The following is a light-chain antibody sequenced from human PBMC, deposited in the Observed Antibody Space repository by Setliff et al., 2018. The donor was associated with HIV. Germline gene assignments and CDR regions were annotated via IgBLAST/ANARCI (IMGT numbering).Light chain of an antibody. CDR2: DVS. CDR1: SSDVGSYNF. Sequence: QSVLTQPASVSGSPGQSITISCSGTSSDVGSYNFVSWYQQHPGKAPKLIIYDVSQRPSGVPSRFSGSKSGNTASLTIYGPQAEDQADYYCCSYTSSLTYVVGTGTK. CDR3: CSYTSSLTYV. J-gene: IGLJ1*01. V-gene: IGLV2-14*03.